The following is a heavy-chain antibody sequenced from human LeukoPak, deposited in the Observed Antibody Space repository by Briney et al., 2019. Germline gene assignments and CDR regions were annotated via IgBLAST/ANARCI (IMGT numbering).Heavy chain of an antibody. CDR3: ARLTRRSGNYFDY. V-gene: IGHV4-61*01. J-gene: IGHJ4*02. CDR1: GDSVSSSNYY. CDR2: IYYGGNT. Sequence: KPSETPSLTCAVSGDSVSSSNYYWSWIRQPPGKGLEWIGYIYYGGNTNYNPSLQSRVTISVDTSKSQFSLKLSSVTAADTAVYYCARLTRRSGNYFDYWGQGTLVTVSS. D-gene: IGHD1-1*01.